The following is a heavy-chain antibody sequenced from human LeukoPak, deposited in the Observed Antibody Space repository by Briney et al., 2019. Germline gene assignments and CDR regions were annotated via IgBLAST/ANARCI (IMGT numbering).Heavy chain of an antibody. CDR2: ISYDGSNK. Sequence: GGSLRLSCAASGFTFSSYAMHWVRQAPGKGLEWVAVISYDGSNKYYADSVKGRFTISRDNSKNTLYLQMNSLRAEDTAVYYCARADSGYDPRGGAFDIWGQGTMVTVSS. D-gene: IGHD5-12*01. CDR3: ARADSGYDPRGGAFDI. V-gene: IGHV3-30-3*01. CDR1: GFTFSSYA. J-gene: IGHJ3*02.